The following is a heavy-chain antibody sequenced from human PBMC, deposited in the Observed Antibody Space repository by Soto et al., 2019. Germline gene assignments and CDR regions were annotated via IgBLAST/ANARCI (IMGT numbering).Heavy chain of an antibody. CDR3: ARIGRYCSSTSCAPPNQMGEFDY. D-gene: IGHD2-2*01. CDR2: INPNSGGT. J-gene: IGHJ4*02. V-gene: IGHV1-2*04. Sequence: ASVKVSCKASGYTFTGYYMHWVRQAPGQGLEWMGWINPNSGGTNYAQKFQGWVTMTRDTSISTAYMELSRLRSDDTAVYYCARIGRYCSSTSCAPPNQMGEFDYWGQGTLVTVSS. CDR1: GYTFTGYY.